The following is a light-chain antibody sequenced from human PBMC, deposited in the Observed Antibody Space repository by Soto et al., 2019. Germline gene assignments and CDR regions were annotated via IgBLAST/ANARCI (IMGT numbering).Light chain of an antibody. CDR2: DVT. CDR3: CLYAVTFSV. J-gene: IGLJ1*01. V-gene: IGLV2-11*01. Sequence: QSALTQPRSVSGSPGQSVTISCTGTSRDVGTYDFVSWYQQHPGKAPRLMIFDVTERPSGVPDRFYGSKSGNTASLTISGLQAEDEADYYCCLYAVTFSVFGTGTKLTVL. CDR1: SRDVGTYDF.